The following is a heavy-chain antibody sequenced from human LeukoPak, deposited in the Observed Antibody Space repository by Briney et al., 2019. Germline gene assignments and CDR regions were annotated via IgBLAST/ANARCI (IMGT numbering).Heavy chain of an antibody. V-gene: IGHV1-2*02. Sequence: ASVNVSCKSSGYTFTVYYMNWVRQSPGQGLGLVGWINPNSGVTNFAQKFQGRVTMTRDTSIRTAYMELSRLRSDDTAVYYCARDGFESGWYHFDYWGQGTLVTVSS. D-gene: IGHD6-19*01. CDR3: ARDGFESGWYHFDY. CDR2: INPNSGVT. J-gene: IGHJ4*02. CDR1: GYTFTVYY.